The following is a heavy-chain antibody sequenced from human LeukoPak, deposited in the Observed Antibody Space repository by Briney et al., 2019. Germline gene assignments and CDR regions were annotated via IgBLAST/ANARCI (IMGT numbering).Heavy chain of an antibody. J-gene: IGHJ4*02. V-gene: IGHV3-23*01. Sequence: GGSLRLSCAASGFTFSNYAMSWVRQAPGKGLEWVSGIPVSGGRTYYADSVEGRFTISRDNSKNTLYLQMNSLRVEDTAIYYCAKLSGDYWGQGALVTVS. CDR2: IPVSGGRT. CDR1: GFTFSNYA. CDR3: AKLSGDY.